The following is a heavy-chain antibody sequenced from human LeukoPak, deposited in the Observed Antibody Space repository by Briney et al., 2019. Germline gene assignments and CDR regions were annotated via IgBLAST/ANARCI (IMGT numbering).Heavy chain of an antibody. Sequence: GGSLRLSCAASGFTFSSYGMHWVRQAPGKGLEWVAFIRYDGSNKYYADSVKGRFTISRDNPKNTLYLQMNSLRAEDTAVYYCARGQASLWGLKYNWFDPWGQGTLVTVSS. CDR1: GFTFSSYG. CDR2: IRYDGSNK. V-gene: IGHV3-30*02. J-gene: IGHJ5*02. CDR3: ARGQASLWGLKYNWFDP. D-gene: IGHD2/OR15-2a*01.